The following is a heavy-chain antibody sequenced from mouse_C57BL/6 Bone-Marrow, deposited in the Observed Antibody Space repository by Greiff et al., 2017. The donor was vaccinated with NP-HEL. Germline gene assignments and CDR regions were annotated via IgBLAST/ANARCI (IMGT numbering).Heavy chain of an antibody. Sequence: EVQLQQSGPELVKPGASVKISCKASGYTFTDYYMNWVKQSHGKSLEWIGDINPNNGGTSYNQKFKGKATLTVDKSSSTAYMELRSLTSEDSAVYYCAREIYYYGSSPYWYFDVWGTGTTVTVSS. CDR1: GYTFTDYY. CDR2: INPNNGGT. J-gene: IGHJ1*03. D-gene: IGHD1-1*01. CDR3: AREIYYYGSSPYWYFDV. V-gene: IGHV1-26*01.